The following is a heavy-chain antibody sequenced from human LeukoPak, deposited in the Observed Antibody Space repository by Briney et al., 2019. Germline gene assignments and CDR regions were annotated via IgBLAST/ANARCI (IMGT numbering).Heavy chain of an antibody. Sequence: GGSLRLSCAASGFTFSSYSMNWVRQAPGKGLEWVSSISSSSSYIYYADSVKGRFTISRDNAKNSLYLQMNSLRAEDTAVYYCAREGGDYYGSGSPTDYWGQGTLVTVSS. J-gene: IGHJ4*02. V-gene: IGHV3-21*01. D-gene: IGHD3-10*01. CDR2: ISSSSSYI. CDR3: AREGGDYYGSGSPTDY. CDR1: GFTFSSYS.